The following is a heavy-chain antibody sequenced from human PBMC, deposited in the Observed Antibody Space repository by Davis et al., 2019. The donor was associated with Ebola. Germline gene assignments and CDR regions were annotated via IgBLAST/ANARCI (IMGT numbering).Heavy chain of an antibody. CDR1: GGSISSGGYS. J-gene: IGHJ3*02. CDR2: IYHSGST. Sequence: PSETLSLTCAVSGGSISSGGYSWSWIRQPPGKGLEWIGYIYHSGSTYYNPSLKSRVTISVDRSKNQFSLKLSSVTAADTAVYYCARERDSYGYRAFDIWGQGTMVTVSS. V-gene: IGHV4-30-2*01. CDR3: ARERDSYGYRAFDI. D-gene: IGHD5-18*01.